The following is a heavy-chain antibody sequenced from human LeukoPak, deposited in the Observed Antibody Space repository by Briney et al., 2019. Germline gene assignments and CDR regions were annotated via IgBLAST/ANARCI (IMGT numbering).Heavy chain of an antibody. V-gene: IGHV1-46*01. CDR1: GYTFTSYY. J-gene: IGHJ4*02. CDR3: AGDGSSRIAATS. CDR2: INPSGGSS. Sequence: ASVKVSCKASGYTFTSYYIHWVRQAPGQGLEWMGIINPSGGSSSYAQKFQGRVTMTRDTSTNTVYMELSSLRSEDTAVYYCAGDGSSRIAATSWGQGTLVTVSS. D-gene: IGHD6-13*01.